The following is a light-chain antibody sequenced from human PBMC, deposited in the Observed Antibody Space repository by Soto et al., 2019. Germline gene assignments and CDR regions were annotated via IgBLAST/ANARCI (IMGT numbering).Light chain of an antibody. Sequence: EIVLTQSQATLSVSPGERATLSCLASQSVSSDLAWYQHKPGQAPRLLIYGASTRATGIPARFSGSGSGSEFTLTINSLQSEDFAVYYCQQYNSWPPLTFGGGTKVDIK. CDR1: QSVSSD. CDR3: QQYNSWPPLT. J-gene: IGKJ4*01. V-gene: IGKV3-15*01. CDR2: GAS.